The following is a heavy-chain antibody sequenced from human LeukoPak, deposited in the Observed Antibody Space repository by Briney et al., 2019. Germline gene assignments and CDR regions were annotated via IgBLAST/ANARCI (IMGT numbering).Heavy chain of an antibody. V-gene: IGHV1-18*01. CDR1: GYTFISYG. Sequence: ASVKVSCKASGYTFISYGISCVRQAPGQGLWWMGWISAYNGNTNYAQKLQGRVTMTTDTSTSTAYMELRSLRSDDTAVYYCARVGKTGPIFDYWGQGTLVTVSS. CDR2: ISAYNGNT. D-gene: IGHD1-7*01. J-gene: IGHJ4*02. CDR3: ARVGKTGPIFDY.